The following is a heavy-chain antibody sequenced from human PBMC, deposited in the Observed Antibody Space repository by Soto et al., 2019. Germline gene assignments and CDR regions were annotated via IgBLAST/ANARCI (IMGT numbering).Heavy chain of an antibody. D-gene: IGHD3-10*01. V-gene: IGHV4-34*01. CDR3: ATRITMVRGVIAYGLDP. J-gene: IGHJ5*02. CDR2: INHTGGT. Sequence: SETLSLTCAVYGGSVNGYYWNWIRQPPGKGLEWIGEINHTGGTHYNPSLKSRDTMSVDTSKNQFSLRLSSVTAADTAIYYCATRITMVRGVIAYGLDPWGQGTLVTVSS. CDR1: GGSVNGYY.